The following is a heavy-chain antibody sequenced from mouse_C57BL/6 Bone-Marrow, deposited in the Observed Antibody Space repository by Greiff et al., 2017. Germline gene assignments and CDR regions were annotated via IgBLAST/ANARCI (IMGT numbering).Heavy chain of an antibody. Sequence: QVQLQQSGAELARPGASVKLSCKASGYTFTSYGVSWVKQRTGQGLEWVGEIYPRSGNTYYNEKFKGQATLTADTSSSTAYMELRSLTSEDSAVYFCARLLRYFDYWGQGTTLTVSS. CDR1: GYTFTSYG. J-gene: IGHJ2*01. D-gene: IGHD1-1*01. CDR3: ARLLRYFDY. V-gene: IGHV1-81*01. CDR2: IYPRSGNT.